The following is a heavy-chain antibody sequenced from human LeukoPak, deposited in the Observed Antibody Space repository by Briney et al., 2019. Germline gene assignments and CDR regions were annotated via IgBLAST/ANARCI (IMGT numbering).Heavy chain of an antibody. V-gene: IGHV3-30-3*01. CDR1: GFTFISYW. J-gene: IGHJ4*02. Sequence: GGSLRLSCAASGFTFISYWMGWVRQAPGKGLEWVAVISYDGSNKYYADSVKGRFTISRDNSKNTLYLQMNSLRAEDTAVYYCAGLARDYWGQGTLVTVSS. CDR2: ISYDGSNK. CDR3: AGLARDY.